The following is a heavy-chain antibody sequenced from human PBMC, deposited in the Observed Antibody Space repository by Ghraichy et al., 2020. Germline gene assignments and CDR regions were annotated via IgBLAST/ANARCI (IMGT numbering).Heavy chain of an antibody. CDR1: GGSISSYY. D-gene: IGHD2/OR15-2a*01. CDR3: ARAVIDYYYGMDV. CDR2: IYYSGST. Sequence: SETLSLTCTVSGGSISSYYWSWIRQPPGKGLEWIGYIYYSGSTNYNPSLKSRVTISVDTSKNQFSLKLSSVTAADTAVYYCARAVIDYYYGMDVWGQGTTVTVSS. V-gene: IGHV4-59*01. J-gene: IGHJ6*02.